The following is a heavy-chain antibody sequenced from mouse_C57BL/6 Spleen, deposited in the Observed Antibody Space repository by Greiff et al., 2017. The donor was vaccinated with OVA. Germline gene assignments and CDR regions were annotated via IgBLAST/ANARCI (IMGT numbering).Heavy chain of an antibody. CDR2: ICSGGDYI. J-gene: IGHJ2*01. CDR3: TRDGYGSSYYFDY. CDR1: GFTFSSYA. Sequence: EVKLQESGEGLVKPGGSLKLSCAASGFTFSSYAMSWVRQTPEKRLEWVAYICSGGDYIYYAATVKGRFTISRDNARNTLYLQMSSLKAEDTAMYYCTRDGYGSSYYFDYWGQGTTLTVSS. D-gene: IGHD1-1*01. V-gene: IGHV5-9-1*02.